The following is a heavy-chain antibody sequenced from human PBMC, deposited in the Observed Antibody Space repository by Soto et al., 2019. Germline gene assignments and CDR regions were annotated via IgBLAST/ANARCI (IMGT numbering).Heavy chain of an antibody. CDR2: IYYSGST. D-gene: IGHD2-8*01. J-gene: IGHJ4*02. CDR3: ARSRDARYSDY. V-gene: IGHV4-30-4*01. CDR1: GGSISSGDYY. Sequence: QVQLQESGPGLVKPSQTLSLTCTVSGGSISSGDYYWSWIRQPPGKGLEWIGYIYYSGSTYYNPSLNSRVTLAADTSKNQFSLKLSSVTAADTAVYHCARSRDARYSDYWGQGTLGTVSS.